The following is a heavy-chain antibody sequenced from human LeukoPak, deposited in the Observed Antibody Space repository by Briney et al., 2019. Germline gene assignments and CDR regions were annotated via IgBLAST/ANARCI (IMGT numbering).Heavy chain of an antibody. CDR2: IKSKTDGGTT. J-gene: IGHJ4*02. D-gene: IGHD2-15*01. CDR1: GFTFTNAW. CDR3: TTGRSGGSCPC. Sequence: PGGSLRLSCAASGFTFTNAWMSWVRQAPGKGLEWVGRIKSKTDGGTTDYAAPVKGRFTISRDDSKNTLYLEMNSLKIEDTAVYYCTTGRSGGSCPCWGQGTLVTVSS. V-gene: IGHV3-15*01.